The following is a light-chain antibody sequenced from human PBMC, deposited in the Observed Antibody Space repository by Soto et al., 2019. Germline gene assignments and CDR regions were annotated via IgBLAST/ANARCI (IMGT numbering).Light chain of an antibody. CDR3: LQYGILSP. V-gene: IGKV3-20*01. Sequence: EIVLTQSPSTLSLSPGERATLSCRASQSVSNNYLAWYQQKPGQALRLLIYGASNRATGIPDRFSGSGSGTDFTLPSSRLEPEDFAVYYCLQYGILSPFGHVTKVDI. J-gene: IGKJ1*01. CDR1: QSVSNNY. CDR2: GAS.